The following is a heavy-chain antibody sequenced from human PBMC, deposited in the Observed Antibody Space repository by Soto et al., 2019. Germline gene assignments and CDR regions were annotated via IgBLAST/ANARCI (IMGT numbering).Heavy chain of an antibody. Sequence: EVQLVESGGDLVQPGGSLRLSCAASGLTFSRYWMHWVRQAPGQGLVWLSRISSDGTTTSYADSVKGRFTISRDNAKNTLYLQMSKLRAEDTATSDCGRGGQYDSGAYYADWWGQGTLVTVSP. CDR2: ISSDGTTT. V-gene: IGHV3-74*01. CDR3: GRGGQYDSGAYYADW. CDR1: GLTFSRYW. J-gene: IGHJ4*02. D-gene: IGHD3-10*01.